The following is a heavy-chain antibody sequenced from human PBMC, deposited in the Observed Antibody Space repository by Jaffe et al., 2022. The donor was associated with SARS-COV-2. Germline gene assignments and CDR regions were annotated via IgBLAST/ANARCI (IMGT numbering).Heavy chain of an antibody. CDR3: ARTLIVLEMATINYYFDY. CDR1: GGSISSYY. CDR2: IYYSGST. V-gene: IGHV4-59*01. Sequence: QVQLQESGPGLVKPSETLSLTCTVSGGSISSYYWSWIRQPPGKGLEWIGYIYYSGSTNYNPSLKSRVTISVDTSKNQFSLKLSSVTAADTAVYYCARTLIVLEMATINYYFDYWGQGTLVTVSS. D-gene: IGHD3-16*02. J-gene: IGHJ4*02.